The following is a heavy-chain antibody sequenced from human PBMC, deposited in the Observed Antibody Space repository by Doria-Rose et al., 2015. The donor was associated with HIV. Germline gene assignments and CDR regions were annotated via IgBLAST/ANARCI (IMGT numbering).Heavy chain of an antibody. Sequence: QESGPVLVKPTETLTLTCTVSGVSLSSPGMGVSWIRQPPGKALEWLANIFSDDDRYYKTSLKSRLTISRCTSKSQVVLTMTDMDPVDTATYYCARIKSSRWYHKYYFDFWGQGTLVIVSA. D-gene: IGHD6-13*01. CDR2: IFSDDDR. CDR1: GVSLSSPGMG. CDR3: ARIKSSRWYHKYYFDF. J-gene: IGHJ4*02. V-gene: IGHV2-26*01.